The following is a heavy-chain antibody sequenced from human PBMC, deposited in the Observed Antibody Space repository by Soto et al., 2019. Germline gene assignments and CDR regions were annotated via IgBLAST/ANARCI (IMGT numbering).Heavy chain of an antibody. D-gene: IGHD1-26*01. J-gene: IGHJ6*02. CDR2: IDPSDSYT. CDR3: ARRPSSASYYYYYGMDV. Sequence: EVQLVQSGAEVKKPGESLRISCKGSGYSFTSYWISWVRQMPGKVLEWMGRIDPSDSYTNYSPSFQGHVTISGYKSIDNAELQWSGRKDSETAMYYWARRPSSASYYYYYGMDVWGQGTTVTVSS. CDR1: GYSFTSYW. V-gene: IGHV5-10-1*01.